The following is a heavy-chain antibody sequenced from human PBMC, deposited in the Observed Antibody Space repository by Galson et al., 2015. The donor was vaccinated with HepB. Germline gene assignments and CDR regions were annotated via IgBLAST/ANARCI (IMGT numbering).Heavy chain of an antibody. D-gene: IGHD3-16*02. CDR1: GGTFSSYA. Sequence: SVKVSCKASGGTFSSYAISWVRQAPGQGLEWMGGIIPIFGTANYAQKFQGRVTITADESTSTAYMELSSLRSEDTAVYYCARSVYDYVWGSYRPWDYWGQGTLVTVSS. CDR3: ARSVYDYVWGSYRPWDY. J-gene: IGHJ4*02. CDR2: IIPIFGTA. V-gene: IGHV1-69*13.